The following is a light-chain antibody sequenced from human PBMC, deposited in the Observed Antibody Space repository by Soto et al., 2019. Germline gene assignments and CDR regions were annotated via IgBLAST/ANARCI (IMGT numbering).Light chain of an antibody. CDR1: SSNIGAGYD. J-gene: IGLJ2*01. V-gene: IGLV1-40*01. Sequence: QSVLTQPPSESGAPGQGVTISCTGSSSNIGAGYDVHWYQQLPGAAPKLLIFANNNRPSGVPDRFSGSKSGSSASLAITGLQAEDEGDYYCQSYDSSLTGGIFGGGTKLTVL. CDR2: ANN. CDR3: QSYDSSLTGGI.